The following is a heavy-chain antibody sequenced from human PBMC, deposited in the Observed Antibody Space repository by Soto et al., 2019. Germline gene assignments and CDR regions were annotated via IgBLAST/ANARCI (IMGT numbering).Heavy chain of an antibody. CDR2: INHSGST. CDR1: GGSFSGYY. J-gene: IGHJ5*02. CDR3: ARGQRITMIVVVHRVWFDP. D-gene: IGHD3-22*01. V-gene: IGHV4-34*01. Sequence: TSETLSLTCAVYGGSFSGYYWSWIRQPPGKGLEWIGEINHSGSTNYNPSLKSRVTISVDTSKNQFSLKLSSVTAADTAVYYCARGQRITMIVVVHRVWFDPWGQGTLVTVSS.